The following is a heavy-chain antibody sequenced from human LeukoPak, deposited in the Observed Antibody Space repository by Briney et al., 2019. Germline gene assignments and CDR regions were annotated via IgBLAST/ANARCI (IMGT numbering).Heavy chain of an antibody. CDR2: ISYDGSNK. CDR1: GFTFSSYS. Sequence: GGSLRLSCAASGFTFSSYSMNWVRQAPGKGLEWVAVISYDGSNKYYADSVKGRFTISRDNSKNTLYLQMNSLRAEDTAVYYCAREVRGSPGYYFDYWGQGTLVTVSS. CDR3: AREVRGSPGYYFDY. J-gene: IGHJ4*02. D-gene: IGHD3-10*01. V-gene: IGHV3-30*03.